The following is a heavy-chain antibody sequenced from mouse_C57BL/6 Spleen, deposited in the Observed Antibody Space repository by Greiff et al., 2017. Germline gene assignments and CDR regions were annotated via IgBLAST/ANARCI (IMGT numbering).Heavy chain of an antibody. D-gene: IGHD2-12*01. CDR3: ARDDAGFAY. Sequence: QVQLQQSGAELARPGASVKLSCKASGYTFTSYGISWVKQRTGQGLEWIGESYPRSGNTYYNEKFKGKATLTADKSSSTAYMELRSLTSEDSAVYFCARDDAGFAYWGQGTLVTVSA. V-gene: IGHV1-81*01. CDR2: SYPRSGNT. J-gene: IGHJ3*01. CDR1: GYTFTSYG.